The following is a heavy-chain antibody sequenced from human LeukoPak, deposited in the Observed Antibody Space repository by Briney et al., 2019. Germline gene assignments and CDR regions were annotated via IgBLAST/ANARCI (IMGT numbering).Heavy chain of an antibody. J-gene: IGHJ4*02. V-gene: IGHV3-33*06. CDR2: IWYDGSNK. CDR1: GFTFSSYG. Sequence: PGRSLRLSCAASGFTFSSYGMHWVRQAPGKGLEGVAVIWYDGSNKYYADSVKGRFTISRDNSKNTLYLQMNSLRAEDTAVYYCAKDYGDYGDYFDYWGQGTLVTVSS. CDR3: AKDYGDYGDYFDY. D-gene: IGHD4-17*01.